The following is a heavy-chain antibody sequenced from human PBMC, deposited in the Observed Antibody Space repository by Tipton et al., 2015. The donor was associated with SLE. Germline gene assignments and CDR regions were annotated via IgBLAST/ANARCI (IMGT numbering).Heavy chain of an antibody. CDR1: GFIFSSFP. CDR3: AKVEFYCSRPNCYPTYRYYYMDV. CDR2: ISGSGGTT. J-gene: IGHJ6*03. Sequence: SLRLSCAGSGFIFSSFPMGWVRQAPGKGLEWVSTISGSGGTTYVADSVRGRFTISRDNSKNTLSLQMNSLRAEDTALYYCAKVEFYCSRPNCYPTYRYYYMDVWGSGTAVTISS. D-gene: IGHD2-2*01. V-gene: IGHV3-23*01.